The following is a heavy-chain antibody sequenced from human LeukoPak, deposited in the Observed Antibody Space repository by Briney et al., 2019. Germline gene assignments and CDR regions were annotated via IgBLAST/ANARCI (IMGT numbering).Heavy chain of an antibody. J-gene: IGHJ4*02. CDR1: GFTFDDYA. CDR2: ISWNSGSI. V-gene: IGHV3-9*01. CDR3: AKALGSSWDGYYYFDY. Sequence: QSGRSLRLSCAASGFTFDDYAMHWVRQAPGKGLEWVSGISWNSGSIGYADSVKGRFTISRDNAKNSLYLQMNSLRAEDTALYYCAKALGSSWDGYYYFDYWGQGTLVTVSS. D-gene: IGHD6-13*01.